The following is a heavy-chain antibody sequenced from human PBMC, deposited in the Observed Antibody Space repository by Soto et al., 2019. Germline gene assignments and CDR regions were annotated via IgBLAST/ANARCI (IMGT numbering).Heavy chain of an antibody. CDR1: GGSFSGYY. D-gene: IGHD2-8*01. V-gene: IGHV4-34*01. CDR3: ARDCTNGVCSTGGVDY. J-gene: IGHJ4*02. CDR2: INHSGST. Sequence: QVQLQQWGAGLLKPSETLSLTCAVYGGSFSGYYWSWIRQPPGKGLEWIGEINHSGSTNYNPSLKSRVTISVDTSKNQFSLKLSSVTAADTAVYYCARDCTNGVCSTGGVDYWGQGTLVTVSS.